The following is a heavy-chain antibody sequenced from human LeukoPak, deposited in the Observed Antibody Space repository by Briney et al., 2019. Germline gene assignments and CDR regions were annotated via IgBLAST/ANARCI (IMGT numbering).Heavy chain of an antibody. J-gene: IGHJ3*02. CDR3: AKHLLVVPAAGDTFDI. V-gene: IGHV3-23*01. D-gene: IGHD2-2*01. CDR1: GFTFSTYA. CDR2: LSGSGGST. Sequence: GGSLRLSCAASGFTFSTYAMSWVRQAPGKGLEWVSGLSGSGGSTFYADSVKGRFTISRDNSKNTLYLQMNSLRVADTAVYYCAKHLLVVPAAGDTFDIWAQGTMVTVSS.